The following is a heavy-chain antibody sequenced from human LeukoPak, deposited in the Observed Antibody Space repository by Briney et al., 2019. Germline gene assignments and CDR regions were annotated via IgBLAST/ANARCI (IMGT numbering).Heavy chain of an antibody. CDR3: AKIAIWLEPLLDY. J-gene: IGHJ4*02. V-gene: IGHV3-30*02. Sequence: GGSLRLSCAASGFTFSSYGMHWVRQAPGKGLEWVAFIRYGGSNKYYADSVKGRFTISRDNSKNTLYLQMNSLRAEDTAVYYCAKIAIWLEPLLDYWGQGTLVTVSS. D-gene: IGHD1-26*01. CDR1: GFTFSSYG. CDR2: IRYGGSNK.